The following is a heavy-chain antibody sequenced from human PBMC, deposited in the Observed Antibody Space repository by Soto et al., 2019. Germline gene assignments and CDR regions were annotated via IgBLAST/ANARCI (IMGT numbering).Heavy chain of an antibody. Sequence: QVQLVQSGAEVKKPGSSVKVSCKASGGTFSSYAISWVRQAPGQGLEWMGGIIPIFGTANYAQKFQGRVTITADESTSTAYVELSSLRAEDTAVYYCARDLSGSGSSYPDDAFDIWGQGTMVTVSS. D-gene: IGHD3-10*01. J-gene: IGHJ3*02. CDR1: GGTFSSYA. V-gene: IGHV1-69*01. CDR2: IIPIFGTA. CDR3: ARDLSGSGSSYPDDAFDI.